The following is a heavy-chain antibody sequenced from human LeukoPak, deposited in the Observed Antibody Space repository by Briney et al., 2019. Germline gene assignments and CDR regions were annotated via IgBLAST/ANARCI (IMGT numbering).Heavy chain of an antibody. CDR1: GGSFSGYY. CDR2: INQSGSP. D-gene: IGHD3-3*01. CDR3: ARARSLYDFWSGYYGNYFDY. Sequence: PSETLSLTCAVYGGSFSGYYWSWSRHPPGKGLEWIGEINQSGSPNYNPSLKSRVTISVETSKNRFSLKLSSVTAADTAVYYCARARSLYDFWSGYYGNYFDYWGQGTLVTVSS. V-gene: IGHV4-34*01. J-gene: IGHJ4*02.